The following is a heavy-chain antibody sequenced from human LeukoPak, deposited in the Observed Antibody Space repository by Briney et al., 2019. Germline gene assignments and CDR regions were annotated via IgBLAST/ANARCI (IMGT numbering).Heavy chain of an antibody. J-gene: IGHJ3*02. D-gene: IGHD4-23*01. CDR2: IYYSGST. V-gene: IGHV4-59*01. CDR3: ARDPHDYGGNSDAFDI. Sequence: SETLSLTCTVSGGSISSYYWSWIRQPPGKGLEWIRYIYYSGSTNYNPSLKSRVTISVDTSKNQFSLKLSSVTAADTAVYYCARDPHDYGGNSDAFDIWGQGTMVTVSS. CDR1: GGSISSYY.